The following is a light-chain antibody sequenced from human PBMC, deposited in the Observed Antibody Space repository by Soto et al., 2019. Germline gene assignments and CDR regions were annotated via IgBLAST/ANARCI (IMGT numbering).Light chain of an antibody. CDR1: QGISSY. V-gene: IGKV1-13*02. CDR2: DAS. CDR3: QQYNSYPYT. Sequence: AIQLTQSPSSLSASVGDRVTITCRASQGISSYLAWYQQRPGKAPKLLIYDASSLESGVPSRFSGSGSGTEFTLTISSLQPDDFATYYCQQYNSYPYTFGQGTRLEIK. J-gene: IGKJ5*01.